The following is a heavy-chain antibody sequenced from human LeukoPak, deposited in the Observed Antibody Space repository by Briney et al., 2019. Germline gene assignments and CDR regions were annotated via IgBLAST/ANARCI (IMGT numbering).Heavy chain of an antibody. CDR3: ARGRRSSSWYESDP. Sequence: ASVKVSCKASGGTFSSSAITWVRQAPGQGLEWMGGIIPIFGTANYAQKFQGRVTITADESTSTAYMELSSLRSEDTAVYYCARGRRSSSWYESDPWGQGTLVTVSS. J-gene: IGHJ5*02. CDR2: IIPIFGTA. D-gene: IGHD6-13*01. CDR1: GGTFSSSA. V-gene: IGHV1-69*01.